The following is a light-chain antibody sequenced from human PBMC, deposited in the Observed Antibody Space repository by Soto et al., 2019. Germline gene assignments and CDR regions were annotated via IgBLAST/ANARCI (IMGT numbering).Light chain of an antibody. CDR3: QVWDSSSDPLYV. J-gene: IGLJ1*01. V-gene: IGLV3-21*04. CDR2: YDS. CDR1: NIGSKS. Sequence: SYELTQPPSVSVAPGKTARITCGGNNIGSKSVHWYQQKPGQAPVLVIYYDSDRPSGIPERFSGSNSGNTATLTISRVEAGDEADYYCQVWDSSSDPLYVFGTGTKPTVL.